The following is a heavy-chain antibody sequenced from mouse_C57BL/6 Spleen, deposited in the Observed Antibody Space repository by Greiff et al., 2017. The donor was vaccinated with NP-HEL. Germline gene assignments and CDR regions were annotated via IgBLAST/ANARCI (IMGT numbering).Heavy chain of an antibody. D-gene: IGHD2-2*01. CDR1: GYTFTSYW. CDR3: ARKEGYDDAMDY. J-gene: IGHJ4*01. V-gene: IGHV1-69*01. Sequence: QVQLQQPGAELVMPGASVKLSCKASGYTFTSYWMHWVKQRPGQGLEWIGEIDPSDSYTNYNQKFKGKSTLTVDKSSSTAYMQLSSLTSEDSAVYYCARKEGYDDAMDYWGQGTSVTVSS. CDR2: IDPSDSYT.